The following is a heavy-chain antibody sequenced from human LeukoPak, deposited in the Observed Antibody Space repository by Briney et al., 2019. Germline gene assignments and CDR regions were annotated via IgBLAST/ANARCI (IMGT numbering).Heavy chain of an antibody. J-gene: IGHJ4*02. D-gene: IGHD3-16*01. CDR1: GYSFTAYW. Sequence: GESLKISCRGSGYSFTAYWVAWVRQMPGKGLEWMATIYPGDSATTYSPTFQGQVTISADKSITTAYLQWSSLKASDTAMYYCARPAAGLGGFDYWGQGTLVTVSS. CDR3: ARPAAGLGGFDY. V-gene: IGHV5-51*01. CDR2: IYPGDSAT.